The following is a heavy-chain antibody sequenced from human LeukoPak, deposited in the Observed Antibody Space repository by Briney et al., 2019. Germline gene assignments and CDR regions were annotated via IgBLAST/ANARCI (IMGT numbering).Heavy chain of an antibody. Sequence: SQTLSLTCTVSGGSISSGDYYWSWIRQPPGKGLEWIGYIYYSGSTYYNPSLKSRVTISVDTSKNQFSLKLSSVTAADTAVYYCARVAEITMVRGVSRWFDPWGQGTLVTVSS. J-gene: IGHJ5*02. CDR2: IYYSGST. CDR1: GGSISSGDYY. D-gene: IGHD3-10*01. V-gene: IGHV4-30-4*01. CDR3: ARVAEITMVRGVSRWFDP.